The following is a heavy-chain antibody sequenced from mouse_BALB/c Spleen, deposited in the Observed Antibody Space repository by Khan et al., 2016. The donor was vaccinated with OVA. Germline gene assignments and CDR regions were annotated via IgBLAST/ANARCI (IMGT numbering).Heavy chain of an antibody. Sequence: QVQLQQSGAELVKPGASVKMSCTASGYTFTTYWIHWIKQRPGQGLEWIGYINPSTGNTEYNQKFKDKATFTTDESSSAAYLQLRSLTSEDSAVDYSTRRGLYGLFAFWGQGTLVTVAA. V-gene: IGHV1S26*01. J-gene: IGHJ3*01. D-gene: IGHD1-1*02. CDR2: INPSTGNT. CDR3: TRRGLYGLFAF. CDR1: GYTFTTYW.